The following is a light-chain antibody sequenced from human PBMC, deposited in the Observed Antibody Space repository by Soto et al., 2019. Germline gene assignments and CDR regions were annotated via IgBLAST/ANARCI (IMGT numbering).Light chain of an antibody. V-gene: IGKV1-9*01. Sequence: IQLTQSPSSLSASVGDRVTITCRASQAISDSLVWYQQNPGQAPKLLIYAASTLQSGVPSRFSGSGSGTDFTLTISSLHPADFATYYCQQFKSYPYTFGQGSKLEI. CDR1: QAISDS. CDR2: AAS. CDR3: QQFKSYPYT. J-gene: IGKJ2*01.